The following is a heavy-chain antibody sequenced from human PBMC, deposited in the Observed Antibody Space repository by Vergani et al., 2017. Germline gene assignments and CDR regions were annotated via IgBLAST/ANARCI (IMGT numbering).Heavy chain of an antibody. V-gene: IGHV3-73*01. D-gene: IGHD3-22*01. CDR3: AKTEYYYDSSGYYLFDY. Sequence: EVQLVESGGGLVQPGGSLKLSCAASGFTFSGSAMHWVRQASGKGLEWVGRIRSKANSYATAYAASVKGRFTISRDDSKNTAYLQMNSLRAEDTAVYYCAKTEYYYDSSGYYLFDYWGQGTLVTVSS. J-gene: IGHJ4*02. CDR1: GFTFSGSA. CDR2: IRSKANSYAT.